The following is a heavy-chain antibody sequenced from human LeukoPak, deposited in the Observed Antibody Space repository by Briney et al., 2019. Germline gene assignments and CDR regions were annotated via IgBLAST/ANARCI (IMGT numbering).Heavy chain of an antibody. CDR1: GFTFSSYS. CDR3: ARVGSGYYYALDY. CDR2: ISSSSSYI. V-gene: IGHV3-21*01. J-gene: IGHJ4*02. D-gene: IGHD3-22*01. Sequence: GGSLRLPCAASGFTFSSYSMNWVRQAPGKGLEWVSSISSSSSYIYYADSVKGRFTISRDNAKNSLYLQMNSLRAEDTAVYYCARVGSGYYYALDYWGQGTLVTVSS.